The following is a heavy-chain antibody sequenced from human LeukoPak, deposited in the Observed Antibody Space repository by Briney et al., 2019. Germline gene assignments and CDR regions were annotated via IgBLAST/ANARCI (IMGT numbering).Heavy chain of an antibody. V-gene: IGHV1-69*13. D-gene: IGHD3-3*01. CDR3: ARSSLRFLEWLLSRYYYYMDV. CDR1: GGTFSSYA. Sequence: ASVKVSCKASGGTFSSYAISWVRQAPGQGLEWMGGIIPIFGTANYAQKFQGRVTITADEFTSTAYMELSSLRSEDTAVYYCARSSLRFLEWLLSRYYYYMDVWGKGTTVTVSS. CDR2: IIPIFGTA. J-gene: IGHJ6*03.